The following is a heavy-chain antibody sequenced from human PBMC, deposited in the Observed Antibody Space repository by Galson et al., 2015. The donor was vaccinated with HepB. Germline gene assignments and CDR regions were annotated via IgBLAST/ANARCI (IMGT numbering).Heavy chain of an antibody. J-gene: IGHJ6*02. D-gene: IGHD6-19*01. CDR1: GYTLTSYV. CDR2: INTNTGTP. V-gene: IGHV7-4-1*02. Sequence: SVKVSCKASGYTLTSYVINWVRQAPGQGLEWMGGINTNTGTPTYAQGFTGRFVFSLDTSVSTAYLQISSLKTEDTAVYYCARVTSIYDFSSRAYSYYYYGMDVWGQGTTVAVSS. CDR3: ARVTSIYDFSSRAYSYYYYGMDV.